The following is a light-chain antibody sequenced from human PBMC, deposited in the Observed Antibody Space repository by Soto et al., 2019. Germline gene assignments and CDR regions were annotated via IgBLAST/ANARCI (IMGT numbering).Light chain of an antibody. J-gene: IGLJ3*02. Sequence: QSVLTQPPSVSGAPGQRVTISCTGSSFNIGAGYDVHWYQQLPGTAPKLLIYGNNNRPSGVPDRFSGSKSDTSASLAITGLQAEDEADYYYQSYDSSLSGSVFGGGTKLTVL. V-gene: IGLV1-40*01. CDR1: SFNIGAGYD. CDR2: GNN. CDR3: QSYDSSLSGSV.